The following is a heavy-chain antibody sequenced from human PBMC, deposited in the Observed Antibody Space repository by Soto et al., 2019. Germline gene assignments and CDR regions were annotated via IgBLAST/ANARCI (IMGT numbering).Heavy chain of an antibody. J-gene: IGHJ5*02. CDR3: ARSWPICSSTSCYAGVWFDP. D-gene: IGHD2-2*01. CDR2: INPNSGGT. CDR1: GYTFTGYY. V-gene: IGHV1-2*04. Sequence: ASVKVSCKASGYTFTGYYMHWVRQAPGQGLEWMGWINPNSGGTNYAQKFQGWVTMTRDTPISTAYMELSRLRSDDTAVYYCARSWPICSSTSCYAGVWFDPWGQGTLVTVSS.